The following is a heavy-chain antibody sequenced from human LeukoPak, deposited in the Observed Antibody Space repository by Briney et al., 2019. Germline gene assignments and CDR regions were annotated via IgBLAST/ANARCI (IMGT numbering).Heavy chain of an antibody. D-gene: IGHD3-10*01. CDR1: GGSINGHY. J-gene: IGHJ5*02. CDR3: ARHDNYPGFGRGFDP. Sequence: PSETLSLTCTVSGGSINGHYWSWIRQPPGKGLEWIGYIFYSGIDRYNPALESRVTISIDTSKNHFSLKLTSVTAADTAVYYCARHDNYPGFGRGFDPWGQGTLVTVSS. V-gene: IGHV4-59*08. CDR2: IFYSGID.